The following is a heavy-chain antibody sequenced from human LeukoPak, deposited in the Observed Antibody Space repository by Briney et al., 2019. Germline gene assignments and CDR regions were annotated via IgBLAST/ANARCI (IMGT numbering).Heavy chain of an antibody. CDR3: ARQTGSGLFSLP. CDR2: IYFSGGT. D-gene: IGHD3-10*01. CDR1: GDSISSSNCY. Sequence: SETLSLTCTVSGDSISSSNCYWGWIRQPPWKGLEWFGSIYFSGGTYYNASLKSRVTISVDTSKNQCSLKLSSVTAADTVVYYCARQTGSGLFSLPGGQGTLVTVSS. V-gene: IGHV4-39*01. J-gene: IGHJ4*02.